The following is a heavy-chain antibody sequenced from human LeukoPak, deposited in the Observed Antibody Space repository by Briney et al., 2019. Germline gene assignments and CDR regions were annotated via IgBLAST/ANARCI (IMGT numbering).Heavy chain of an antibody. Sequence: SETLSLTSTVPGGSISNYYWNWIRQPPGKGLEWVGHISYSGGTKYNPSLQSRVTISIDTSKNQFSLNLSSVTAADTAVYYCARIPGIAAAAKDPAYWGQGTLVTVSS. CDR3: ARIPGIAAAAKDPAY. J-gene: IGHJ4*02. V-gene: IGHV4-59*08. CDR1: GGSISNYY. CDR2: ISYSGGT. D-gene: IGHD6-13*01.